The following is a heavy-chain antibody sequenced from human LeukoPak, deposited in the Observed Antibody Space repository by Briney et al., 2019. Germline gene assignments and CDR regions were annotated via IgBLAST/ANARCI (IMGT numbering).Heavy chain of an antibody. CDR1: GFTVSNNY. V-gene: IGHV3-53*01. J-gene: IGHJ4*02. CDR3: ARDSDSGYGPFAS. Sequence: PGGSLRLSCAASGFTVSNNYMSWVRQAPGKGLEWVSVIHSGRTTNYADSVQGRFTISRDNSKTTVYLHMNSLRAEDTAVYYCARDSDSGYGPFASWGQGTLVTVSS. D-gene: IGHD5-12*01. CDR2: IHSGRTT.